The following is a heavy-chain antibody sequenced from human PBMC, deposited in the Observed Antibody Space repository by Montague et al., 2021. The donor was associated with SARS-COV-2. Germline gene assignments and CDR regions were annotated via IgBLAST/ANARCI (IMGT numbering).Heavy chain of an antibody. J-gene: IGHJ3*01. D-gene: IGHD3-22*01. CDR1: GGSISSYY. V-gene: IGHV4-59*01. CDR3: ARGGYYDYAFDF. CDR2: IYYSGST. Sequence: ETLSLTCTVSGGSISSYYWSWIRQPPGKGLEWIGYIYYSGSTNYNPSLKSRVTISVDTSKNQFSLKLSSVTAADTAVYYCARGGYYDYAFDFWGQGTMVTVFS.